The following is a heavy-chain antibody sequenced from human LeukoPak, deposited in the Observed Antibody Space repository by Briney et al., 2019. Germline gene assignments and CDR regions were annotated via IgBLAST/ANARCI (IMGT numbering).Heavy chain of an antibody. Sequence: PSETLSLTCAVSGGSISSYYWSWIRQPAGKGLEWIGRIYTSGTTNYNPSLKSRVTMSVDTSKNQFSLNLNSVTAADTAVYYRARTSPRAATFDYWGQGTLVTVSS. V-gene: IGHV4-4*07. CDR2: IYTSGTT. CDR3: ARTSPRAATFDY. D-gene: IGHD2-15*01. J-gene: IGHJ4*02. CDR1: GGSISSYY.